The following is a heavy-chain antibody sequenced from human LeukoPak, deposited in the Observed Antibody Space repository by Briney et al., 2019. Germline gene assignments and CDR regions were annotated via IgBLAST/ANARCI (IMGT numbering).Heavy chain of an antibody. J-gene: IGHJ3*02. Sequence: SVKVSCKASGGTFSSYAISWVRQAPGQGLEWMGGIIPIFGTANYAQKFQGRVTITTDEPTSTAYVELSSLRSEDTAVYYCAAPAMGTNYAFDIWGQGTMVTVSS. CDR2: IIPIFGTA. D-gene: IGHD1/OR15-1a*01. CDR3: AAPAMGTNYAFDI. CDR1: GGTFSSYA. V-gene: IGHV1-69*05.